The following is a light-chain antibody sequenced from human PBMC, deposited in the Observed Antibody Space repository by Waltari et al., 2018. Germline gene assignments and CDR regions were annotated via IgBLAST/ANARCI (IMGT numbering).Light chain of an antibody. CDR1: KIGKSTY. Sequence: GARKIGKSTYLDRHKQKNGPAAPILNSCESNRATGIPDRFSGSGSGTDFSLTIRSLEHVDFALCYCQQYDTARLTFGRGTKVEIK. CDR2: CES. J-gene: IGKJ4*02. V-gene: IGKV3-20*01. CDR3: QQYDTARLT.